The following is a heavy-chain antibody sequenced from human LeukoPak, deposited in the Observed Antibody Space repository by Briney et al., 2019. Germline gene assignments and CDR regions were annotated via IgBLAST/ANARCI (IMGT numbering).Heavy chain of an antibody. J-gene: IGHJ6*02. D-gene: IGHD3-9*01. CDR2: ISGSGGST. Sequence: PGGSLRLSCAASGFTFSSYAMSWVRQAPGKGLEWVSAISGSGGSTYYADSVKGRFTISRDNSKNTLYLQMNSLRAEDTAVYYCAKDLYIWRFPPRLPRTDHGMDVWGQGTTVTVSS. CDR1: GFTFSSYA. V-gene: IGHV3-23*01. CDR3: AKDLYIWRFPPRLPRTDHGMDV.